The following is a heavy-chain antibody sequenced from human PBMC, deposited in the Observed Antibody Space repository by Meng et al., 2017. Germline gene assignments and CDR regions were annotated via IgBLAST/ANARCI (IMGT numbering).Heavy chain of an antibody. CDR3: ARRGIAARPFYY. CDR2: INHSGST. CDR1: GGSFRGYY. J-gene: IGHJ4*02. Sequence: VRLQQWGAGPLQPSETLSLTCAVYGGSFRGYYWSWIRQPPGKGLEWIGEINHSGSTNYNPSLKSRVTISVDTSKNQFSLKLSSVTAADTAVYYCARRGIAARPFYYWGQGTLVTVSS. D-gene: IGHD6-6*01. V-gene: IGHV4-34*01.